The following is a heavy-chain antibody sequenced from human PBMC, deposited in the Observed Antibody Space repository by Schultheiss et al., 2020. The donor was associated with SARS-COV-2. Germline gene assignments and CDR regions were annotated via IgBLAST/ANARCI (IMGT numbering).Heavy chain of an antibody. CDR1: GGTFSSYA. J-gene: IGHJ4*02. V-gene: IGHV1-69*05. CDR3: ARDQQWELRFSLGRPGY. D-gene: IGHD1-26*01. CDR2: IIPIFGTA. Sequence: SVKVSCKASGGTFSSYAISWVRQAPGQGLEWMGGIIPIFGTANYAQKFQGRVTMTRDTSTSTVYMELRSLRSDDTAVYYCARDQQWELRFSLGRPGYWGQGTLVTVSS.